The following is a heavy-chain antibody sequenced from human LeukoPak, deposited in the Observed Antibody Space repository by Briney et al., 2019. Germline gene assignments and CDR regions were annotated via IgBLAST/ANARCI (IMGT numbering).Heavy chain of an antibody. CDR2: ISHSGST. Sequence: RPSETLSLSCAVYAESFSGYYWSWIRKPPGRGLEWIGEISHSGSTGYNPSLKSRVTISLDTSKNQLSLELTSVTAADTAVYYCARHFFDTSGRKSFEHWGQGTLVTVSS. J-gene: IGHJ1*01. D-gene: IGHD3-22*01. CDR3: ARHFFDTSGRKSFEH. V-gene: IGHV4-34*01. CDR1: AESFSGYY.